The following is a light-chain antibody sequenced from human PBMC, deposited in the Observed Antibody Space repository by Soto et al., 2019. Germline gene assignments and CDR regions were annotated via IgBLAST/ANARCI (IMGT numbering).Light chain of an antibody. V-gene: IGKV2D-29*01. Sequence: DIVMTQTPLSLSGTPGQPASISCKSSQSLLYSDGKTYLYWFVQKPGQPPQLLIYEASKRLSGVPDRFSGGGSGTDFTLKISRVEAEDVGVYYCMQSVQLPITFGQGTQLEIK. CDR2: EAS. CDR3: MQSVQLPIT. CDR1: QSLLYSDGKTY. J-gene: IGKJ5*01.